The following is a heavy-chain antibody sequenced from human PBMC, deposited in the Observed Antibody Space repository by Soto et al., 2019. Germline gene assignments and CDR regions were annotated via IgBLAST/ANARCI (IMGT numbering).Heavy chain of an antibody. CDR1: GFTFGSHG. CDR3: AKEDYTFFDS. D-gene: IGHD4-4*01. Sequence: QVQLVESGGGVVQPGRSLRLSCAASGFTFGSHGMHWVRQAPGKGLEWVALIGYDGSGKYYTDSVKGRFTISRDNSKNMIYLQMNSLRAEDTAIYYCAKEDYTFFDSWGQGTLVTVSS. CDR2: IGYDGSGK. V-gene: IGHV3-30*18. J-gene: IGHJ4*02.